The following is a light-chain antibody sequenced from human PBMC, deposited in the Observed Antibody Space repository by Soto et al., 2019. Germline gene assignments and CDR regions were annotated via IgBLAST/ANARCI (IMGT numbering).Light chain of an antibody. CDR2: DAS. J-gene: IGKJ3*01. CDR1: QSLNSY. Sequence: EIELTQSPATLSLSPGEKAILSCRASQSLNSYLAWYQQKPGQPPRLLIHDASYRATGTPARFSGSGSGTDFTLTISSLDPEDFAVYYCQRRYGFTFGPGTIVDI. CDR3: QRRYGFT. V-gene: IGKV3-11*01.